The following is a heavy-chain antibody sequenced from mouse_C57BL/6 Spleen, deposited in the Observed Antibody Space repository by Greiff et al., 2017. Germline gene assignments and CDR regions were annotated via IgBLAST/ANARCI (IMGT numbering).Heavy chain of an antibody. CDR1: GYSFTGYF. CDR2: INPYNGDT. J-gene: IGHJ1*03. CDR3: ARSYYGTLYWYFDV. V-gene: IGHV1-20*01. Sequence: EVQLQESGPELVKPGDSVKISCKASGYSFTGYFMNWVMQSHGKSLEWIGRINPYNGDTFYNQKFKGKATLTVDKSSSTAHMELRSLTSEDSAVYYCARSYYGTLYWYFDVWGTGTTVTVSS. D-gene: IGHD1-1*01.